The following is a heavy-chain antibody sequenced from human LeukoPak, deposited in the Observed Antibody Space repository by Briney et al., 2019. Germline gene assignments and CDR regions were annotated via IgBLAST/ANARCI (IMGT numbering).Heavy chain of an antibody. V-gene: IGHV3-9*01. J-gene: IGHJ1*01. D-gene: IGHD2-21*02. Sequence: GGSLRLSCAASGFTFDDYAMHWVRQAPGKGLEWASGISWNSGSIGYADSVKGRFTISRDNAKNSLYLQMNSLRAEDTALYYCAKGCGGDYDCFQHWGQGTLVTVSS. CDR1: GFTFDDYA. CDR2: ISWNSGSI. CDR3: AKGCGGDYDCFQH.